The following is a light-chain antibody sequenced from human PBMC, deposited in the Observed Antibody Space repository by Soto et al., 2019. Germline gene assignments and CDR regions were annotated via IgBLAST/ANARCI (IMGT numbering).Light chain of an antibody. CDR1: SSDVGGYNY. CDR2: DVG. Sequence: QSALTQPRSVSGSPGQSVTISCTGTSSDVGGYNYVSWYQQHPGKAPKLMIYDVGKRPSGVPDRFSGSKSDNTASLTISGLQAEDEADYYCGSYTTSSNYVFGTGTKVTVL. V-gene: IGLV2-11*01. J-gene: IGLJ1*01. CDR3: GSYTTSSNYV.